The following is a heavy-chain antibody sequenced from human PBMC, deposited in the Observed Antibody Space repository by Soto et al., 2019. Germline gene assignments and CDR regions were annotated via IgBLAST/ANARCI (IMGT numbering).Heavy chain of an antibody. CDR2: IYHSGST. CDR1: GGSISSGGYS. J-gene: IGHJ5*02. CDR3: ARDQGYGDYYNWFDP. D-gene: IGHD4-17*01. V-gene: IGHV4-30-2*05. Sequence: SETLSLTCAVSGGSISSGGYSWSWIRQPPGKGLEWIGYIYHSGSTYYNPSLKSRVTISVDTSKNQFSLKLSSVTAADTAVYYCARDQGYGDYYNWFDPWGQGTLVTVSS.